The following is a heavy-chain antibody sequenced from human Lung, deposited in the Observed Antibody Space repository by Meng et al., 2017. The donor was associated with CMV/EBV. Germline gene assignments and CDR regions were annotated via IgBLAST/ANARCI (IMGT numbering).Heavy chain of an antibody. D-gene: IGHD2-15*01. V-gene: IGHV3-9*01. CDR1: GFTFDDYA. CDR3: AKDEGYCSDGSCYYYYYGMDV. J-gene: IGHJ6*02. CDR2: VSWNSGYI. Sequence: SLKISCAASGFTFDDYALHWVRQVPGKGLEWVAGVSWNSGYIAYADSVKGRFTISRDNAKSSLFLQMNSLRAEDTALYYCAKDEGYCSDGSCYYYYYGMDVWGQGTTVTGSS.